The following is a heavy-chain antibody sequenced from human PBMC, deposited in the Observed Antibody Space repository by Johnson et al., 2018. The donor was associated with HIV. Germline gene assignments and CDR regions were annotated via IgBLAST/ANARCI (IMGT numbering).Heavy chain of an antibody. CDR2: INWNGGST. D-gene: IGHD2-15*01. J-gene: IGHJ3*02. V-gene: IGHV3-20*04. CDR1: GFTFSNYA. Sequence: VQLVESGGGLVQPGMSLRLSCAASGFTFSNYAMHWVRQAPGKGLEWVSGINWNGGSTGYADSVKGRFTISRDNAKKSLYLQMKSLRGEDTAVYYCARVWVVEVARGAFDIWGQGTMVTVSS. CDR3: ARVWVVEVARGAFDI.